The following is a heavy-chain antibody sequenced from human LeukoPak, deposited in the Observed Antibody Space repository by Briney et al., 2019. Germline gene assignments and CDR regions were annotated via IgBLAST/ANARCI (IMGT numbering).Heavy chain of an antibody. D-gene: IGHD6-13*01. CDR1: GFTVSSNY. V-gene: IGHV3-66*01. J-gene: IGHJ6*02. Sequence: GGSLRLSCAASGFTVSSNYMSWVRQAPGKGLEWVSVIYSGGSTYYADSVKGRFTISRDNSKNTLYLQMNSLRAKDTAVYYCARGIGYSSSWSAYYYYGMDVWGQGTTVTVSS. CDR2: IYSGGST. CDR3: ARGIGYSSSWSAYYYYGMDV.